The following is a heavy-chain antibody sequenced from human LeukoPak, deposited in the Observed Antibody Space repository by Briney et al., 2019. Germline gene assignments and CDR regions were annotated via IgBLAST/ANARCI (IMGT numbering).Heavy chain of an antibody. J-gene: IGHJ6*03. V-gene: IGHV1-69*05. CDR1: GGTFSSYA. CDR3: ARGALIPWVRGFGYYYYMDV. D-gene: IGHD3-10*01. Sequence: GASVKVSCTASGGTFSSYAISWVRQAPGQGLEWMGGIIPIFGTANYAQKFQGRVTITTDESTSTAYMELSSLRSEDTAVYYCARGALIPWVRGFGYYYYMDVWGKGTTVTVSS. CDR2: IIPIFGTA.